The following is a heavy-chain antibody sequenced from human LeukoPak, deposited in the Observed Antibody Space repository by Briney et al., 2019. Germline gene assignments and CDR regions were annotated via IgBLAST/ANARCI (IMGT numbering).Heavy chain of an antibody. CDR3: ATHSSSWFDP. J-gene: IGHJ5*02. D-gene: IGHD6-13*01. Sequence: SETLSLTCTVSRGSISNADYYWSWIRQHPGKGLEWIGYIYYSGSTNYNPSLKSRVTISVDTSKNQFSLKLSSVTAADTAVYYCATHSSSWFDPWGQGTLVTVSS. CDR1: RGSISNADYY. CDR2: IYYSGST. V-gene: IGHV4-61*08.